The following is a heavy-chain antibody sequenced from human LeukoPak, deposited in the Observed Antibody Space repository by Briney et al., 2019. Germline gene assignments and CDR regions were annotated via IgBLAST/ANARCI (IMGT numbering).Heavy chain of an antibody. J-gene: IGHJ6*02. V-gene: IGHV3-48*04. D-gene: IGHD6-6*01. CDR2: ISSSSSTI. CDR1: GFTFSSYS. Sequence: GGSLRLSCAASGFTFSSYSMNWVRQAPGKGLEWVSFISSSSSTIYYADSVKGRFTISRDNAKNSLYLQMNSLRAEDTAVYYCAREARLDYYGMDVWGQGTTVTVSS. CDR3: AREARLDYYGMDV.